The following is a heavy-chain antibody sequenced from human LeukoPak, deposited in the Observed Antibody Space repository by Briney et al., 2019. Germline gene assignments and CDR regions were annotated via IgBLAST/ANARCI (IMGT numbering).Heavy chain of an antibody. J-gene: IGHJ4*02. CDR1: GFSLSTSGVG. D-gene: IGHD1-1*01. CDR2: IYWNDDK. V-gene: IGHV2-5*01. CDR3: VHRLLNWRDSSPSFDY. Sequence: KVSGPTLVNPTQTVTLTCTFSGFSLSTSGVGVGWIRQPPGKALEWLALIYWNDDKRYRPSLKTRLSITKDTSKNQVVLTMTNMDPVDTGTYYCVHRLLNWRDSSPSFDYWGQGTLVTVSS.